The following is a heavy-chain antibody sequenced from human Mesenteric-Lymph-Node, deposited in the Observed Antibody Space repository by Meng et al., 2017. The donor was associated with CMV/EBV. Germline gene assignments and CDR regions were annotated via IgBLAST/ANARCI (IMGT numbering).Heavy chain of an antibody. CDR3: ARQGISGPPTTCFDY. V-gene: IGHV3-21*01. CDR1: GFTFSSYS. D-gene: IGHD2/OR15-2a*01. CDR2: ISRTGGTI. J-gene: IGHJ4*02. Sequence: GESLKISCAASGFTFSSYSMNWVRQAPGRGLEWVSVISRTGGTIFYADSLQGRFAISRDNAKNSLYLQMNSLRAEDTAVYYCARQGISGPPTTCFDYWGQGMLVTVSS.